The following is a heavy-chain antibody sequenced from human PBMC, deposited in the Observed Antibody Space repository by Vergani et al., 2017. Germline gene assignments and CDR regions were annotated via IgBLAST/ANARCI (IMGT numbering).Heavy chain of an antibody. D-gene: IGHD3-9*01. V-gene: IGHV4-59*13. CDR3: ARVMYRDEASTGYRLEGMDI. CDR2: IYSTGST. J-gene: IGHJ6*02. Sequence: QVQLEESGPGLVKPSETLSLTCTVSGVSFNTYYWSWIRQSPGKGLEWIGYIYSTGSTNYNPSLKSRVTMSVDTSKNQFSLKLRSVTAADTAVYFCARVMYRDEASTGYRLEGMDIWGQGTTVTISS. CDR1: GVSFNTYY.